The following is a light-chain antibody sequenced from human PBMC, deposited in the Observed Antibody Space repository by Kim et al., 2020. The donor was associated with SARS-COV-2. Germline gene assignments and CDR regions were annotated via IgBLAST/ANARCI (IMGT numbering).Light chain of an antibody. J-gene: IGLJ3*02. Sequence: GQSVTISCTGTSSDGGGYNYVSWYQLHPGKAPKLMIYAVTERPSGVPDRFSGSKSGNTAFLTISGLQAEDEADYYCSSYADSSSLLFGGGTKVTVL. CDR2: AVT. CDR1: SSDGGGYNY. V-gene: IGLV2-11*01. CDR3: SSYADSSSLL.